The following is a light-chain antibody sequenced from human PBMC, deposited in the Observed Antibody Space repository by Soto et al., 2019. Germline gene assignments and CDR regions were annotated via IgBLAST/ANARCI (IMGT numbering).Light chain of an antibody. Sequence: QSALTQPASVSGSPGQLITISCTGTSSDVGVYNYVSWYQQHPGKAPKLMIYEVNNRPSGVSNRFSGSKSGNTASLTISGLQAEDEADYYCSSYTSSSTLFVFGTGTKLTVL. CDR3: SSYTSSSTLFV. J-gene: IGLJ1*01. CDR1: SSDVGVYNY. V-gene: IGLV2-14*01. CDR2: EVN.